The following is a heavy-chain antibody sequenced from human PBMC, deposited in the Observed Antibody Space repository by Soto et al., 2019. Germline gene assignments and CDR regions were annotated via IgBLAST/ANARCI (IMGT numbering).Heavy chain of an antibody. CDR2: IYCSGST. D-gene: IGHD2-15*01. CDR1: GGSISSYY. J-gene: IGHJ3*01. Sequence: SETLSLTCTVSGGSISSYYWSWIRQPPGKGLEWIGYIYCSGSTNYNPSLKSRVTISVDTSKNQFSLKLSSVTATDTAVYYCARLLGYCSGGSCYHAFDLWGQGTMVTVSS. CDR3: ARLLGYCSGGSCYHAFDL. V-gene: IGHV4-59*08.